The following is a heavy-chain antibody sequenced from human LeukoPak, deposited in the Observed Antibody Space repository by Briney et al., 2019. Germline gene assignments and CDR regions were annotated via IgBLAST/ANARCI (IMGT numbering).Heavy chain of an antibody. Sequence: GGSLRLSCAASGFTFSSSAMSWVRQAPGKGLEWVANIQEDGKKENYVDSVRGRFTISRDNAKNSIYLQMNSLRVEDTAVYYCAKDIVGGGDDYWGQGTLVIVSS. D-gene: IGHD2-21*02. CDR1: GFTFSSSA. CDR2: IQEDGKKE. V-gene: IGHV3-7*01. J-gene: IGHJ4*02. CDR3: AKDIVGGGDDY.